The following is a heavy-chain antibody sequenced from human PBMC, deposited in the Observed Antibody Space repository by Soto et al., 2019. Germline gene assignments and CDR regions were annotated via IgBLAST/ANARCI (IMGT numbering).Heavy chain of an antibody. D-gene: IGHD6-19*01. CDR3: ARDSYSSGWYVGYYFDY. CDR2: INAGNGNT. Sequence: GASVKVSCKASGYTFTSYAMHWVRQAPGQRLEWIGWINAGNGNTKYSQKFQGRVTITRDTSASTAYMELSSLRSEDTAVYYCARDSYSSGWYVGYYFDYWGQGTLVTVSS. J-gene: IGHJ4*02. V-gene: IGHV1-3*01. CDR1: GYTFTSYA.